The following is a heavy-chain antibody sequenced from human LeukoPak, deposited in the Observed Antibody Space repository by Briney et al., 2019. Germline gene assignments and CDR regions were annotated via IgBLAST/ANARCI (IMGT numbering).Heavy chain of an antibody. CDR1: GYTFTSYD. V-gene: IGHV1-8*01. CDR3: ARSSGYGDAFDI. J-gene: IGHJ3*02. D-gene: IGHD5-12*01. CDR2: MNPNSGNT. Sequence: ASVKVSCKASGYTFTSYDINWVRQATGQGLEWMGRMNPNSGNTGYAQKFQGRVTMTRNTSISTAYMELSSLRSENTAVYYCARSSGYGDAFDIWGQGTMVTVSS.